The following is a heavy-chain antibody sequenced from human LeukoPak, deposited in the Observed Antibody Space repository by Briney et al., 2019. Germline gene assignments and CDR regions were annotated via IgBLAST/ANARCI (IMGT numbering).Heavy chain of an antibody. CDR1: GGSISSYY. CDR3: ARQGDLTKVTYDY. V-gene: IGHV4-4*07. D-gene: IGHD4-17*01. CDR2: IYAGGNT. Sequence: SETLSLTCTVSGGSISSYYWSWIRQPAGKGLEWIGRIYAGGNTNYNPSLKSRVTMSVETSKNQFSLKLSSVTAADTAVNYCARQGDLTKVTYDYWGQGTLVTVSS. J-gene: IGHJ4*02.